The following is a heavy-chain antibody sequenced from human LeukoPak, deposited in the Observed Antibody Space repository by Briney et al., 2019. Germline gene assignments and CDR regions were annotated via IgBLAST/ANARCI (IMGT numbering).Heavy chain of an antibody. D-gene: IGHD3-22*01. CDR3: AKPHLEYYYDSSGYSY. J-gene: IGHJ4*02. V-gene: IGHV3-23*01. CDR1: GFTFSSYG. CDR2: SGSGGST. Sequence: GGSLRLSCAASGFTFSSYGMSWVRQAPGRGLEWVSASGSGGSTYYADSVKGRFTISRDNSKNTLYLQMNSLRAEDTAVYYCAKPHLEYYYDSSGYSYWGQGTLVTVSS.